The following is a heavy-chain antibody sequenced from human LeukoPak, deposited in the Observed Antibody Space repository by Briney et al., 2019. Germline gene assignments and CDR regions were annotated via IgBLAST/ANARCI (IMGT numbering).Heavy chain of an antibody. J-gene: IGHJ4*02. CDR2: IWYDGSNK. D-gene: IGHD2-15*01. CDR1: GFTFSSYG. Sequence: PGRSLRLSCAASGFTFSSYGMHWVRQAPGKGLEWVAVIWYDGSNKYYADSVKGRFTISRDNAKNSLYLQMNSLRAEDTAVYYCARAIGSQILDYWGQGTLVTVSS. V-gene: IGHV3-33*01. CDR3: ARAIGSQILDY.